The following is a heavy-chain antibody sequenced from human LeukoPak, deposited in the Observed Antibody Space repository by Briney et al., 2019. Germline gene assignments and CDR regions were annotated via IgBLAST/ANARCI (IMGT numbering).Heavy chain of an antibody. V-gene: IGHV3-30*18. D-gene: IGHD3-10*01. CDR2: ISYDGSNK. J-gene: IGHJ6*02. Sequence: GGSLRLPCAASGFTFSSYGMHWVRQAPGKGLEWVAVISYDGSNKYYADSVKGRFTISRDNSKNTPYLQMNSLRAEDTAVYYCAKEAGTMVRVYGMDVWGQGTTVTVSS. CDR3: AKEAGTMVRVYGMDV. CDR1: GFTFSSYG.